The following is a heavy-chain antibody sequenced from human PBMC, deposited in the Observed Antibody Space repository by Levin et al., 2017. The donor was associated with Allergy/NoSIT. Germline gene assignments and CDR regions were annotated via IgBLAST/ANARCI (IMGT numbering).Heavy chain of an antibody. V-gene: IGHV3-21*01. CDR2: ISRGSDHK. CDR1: GFSFSTYT. Sequence: NTGGSLRLSCAASGFSFSTYTMQWVRQAPGKGLEWVSAISRGSDHKFYADSVQDRFVISRDNANNLLYLQIYNLRVEDTATYYCTRDNWNPDYWGQGTLVTVSS. CDR3: TRDNWNPDY. J-gene: IGHJ4*02. D-gene: IGHD1-1*01.